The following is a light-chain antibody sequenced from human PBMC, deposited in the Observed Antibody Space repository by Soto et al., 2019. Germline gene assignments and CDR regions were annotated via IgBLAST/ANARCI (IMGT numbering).Light chain of an antibody. CDR2: SAS. J-gene: IGKJ4*02. Sequence: AIQMTQSPSSLSASVGDRVIITCRASQGIRVDLGWYQQKPGEAPKLLVYSASTLQTRVPSRFSGSGSGTYFTLTISSLQPEDFATDFCLQHFTFPRSFGGGTRVEVK. V-gene: IGKV1-6*01. CDR3: LQHFTFPRS. CDR1: QGIRVD.